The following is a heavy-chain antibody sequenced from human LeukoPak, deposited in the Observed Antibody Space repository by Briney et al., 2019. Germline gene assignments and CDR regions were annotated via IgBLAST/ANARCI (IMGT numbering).Heavy chain of an antibody. D-gene: IGHD5-12*01. J-gene: IGHJ5*02. Sequence: SVTVSCKAPGGTFTDYSMSWVRQAPGQGLEWMGRIIPILDQSNYAQKFQGRVTFTADKSTTTASMEVSSLKSDDTAVYYCVRSGYYYDYFNPWGQGT. CDR2: IIPILDQS. V-gene: IGHV1-69*02. CDR1: GGTFTDYS. CDR3: VRSGYYYDYFNP.